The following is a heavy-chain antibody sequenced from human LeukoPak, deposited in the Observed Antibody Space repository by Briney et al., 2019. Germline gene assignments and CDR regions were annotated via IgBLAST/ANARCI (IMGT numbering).Heavy chain of an antibody. CDR1: GFTFSSNA. CDR2: ISGSGGST. CDR3: ATDLAAAGSFFDY. V-gene: IGHV3-23*01. J-gene: IGHJ4*02. D-gene: IGHD6-13*01. Sequence: GGSLRLSCTVSGFTFSSNAMSWVRQAPGKGLEWVSAISGSGGSTYYAESVKGRFTISRDNSKNTLYLQMNSLRAEDTAVYYCATDLAAAGSFFDYWGQGTLVSVSS.